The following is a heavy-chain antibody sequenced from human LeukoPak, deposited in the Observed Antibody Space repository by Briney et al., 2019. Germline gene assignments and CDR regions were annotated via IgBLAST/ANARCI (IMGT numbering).Heavy chain of an antibody. Sequence: SETLSLTCTVSGGSISSSSYYWGWIRQPPGKGLEWIGSIYYSGSTYYNPSLKSRVTISVDTSKNQFSLKLSSVTAADTAVYYCARDHSKRGIAAAGNWFDPWGQGTLVTVSS. CDR3: ARDHSKRGIAAAGNWFDP. V-gene: IGHV4-39*07. CDR2: IYYSGST. J-gene: IGHJ5*02. CDR1: GGSISSSSYY. D-gene: IGHD6-13*01.